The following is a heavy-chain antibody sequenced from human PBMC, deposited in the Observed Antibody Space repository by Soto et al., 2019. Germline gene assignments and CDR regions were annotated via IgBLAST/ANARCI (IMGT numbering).Heavy chain of an antibody. CDR1: GGSISSYY. CDR2: IYNSGST. J-gene: IGHJ4*02. Sequence: QVQLQESGPGLVKPSETLSLTCTVSGGSISSYYWSWIRQPPGKGLEWIGYIYNSGSTNYNPSLKSRVTISVDTSKNQFSLKLSSVTAADTAVYDCARGSTGHSSSWYRYWGQGTLVTVSS. D-gene: IGHD6-13*01. V-gene: IGHV4-59*08. CDR3: ARGSTGHSSSWYRY.